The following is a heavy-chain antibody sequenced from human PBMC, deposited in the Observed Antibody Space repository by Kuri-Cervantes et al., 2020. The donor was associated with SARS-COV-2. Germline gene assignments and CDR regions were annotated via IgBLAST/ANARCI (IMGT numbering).Heavy chain of an antibody. CDR3: ARDGLTYSSSWESDAFDI. CDR2: IYYSGST. V-gene: IGHV4-59*12. J-gene: IGHJ3*02. D-gene: IGHD6-13*01. CDR1: GGSISSYY. Sequence: SETLSLTCTVSGGSISSYYWSWIRQPPGKGLEWMGYIYYSGSTNYNPSLKSRVTISVDTSTNQFSLKLSSVTAADTAVYYCARDGLTYSSSWESDAFDIWGQGTMVTVSS.